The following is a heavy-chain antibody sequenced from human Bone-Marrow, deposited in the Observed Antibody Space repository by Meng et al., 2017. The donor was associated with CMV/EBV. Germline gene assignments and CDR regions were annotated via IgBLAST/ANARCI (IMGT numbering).Heavy chain of an antibody. V-gene: IGHV1-46*01. J-gene: IGHJ4*02. CDR2: INPSGGST. Sequence: ASVKVSCKASGYTFTSYYMHWVRQAPGQGLEWMGIINPSGGSTSYAQKFQGRVTMTRDTSTSTVYMELSSLRSEDTAVYYCAREIGFVVVPAATPEDPYFDYWGQGTRVTVCS. D-gene: IGHD2-2*01. CDR3: AREIGFVVVPAATPEDPYFDY. CDR1: GYTFTSYY.